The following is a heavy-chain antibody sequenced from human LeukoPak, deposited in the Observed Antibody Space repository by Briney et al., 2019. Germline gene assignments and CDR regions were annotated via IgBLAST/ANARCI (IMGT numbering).Heavy chain of an antibody. CDR3: ARVGITTYDYYYYYGMDV. D-gene: IGHD3-3*01. V-gene: IGHV1-18*01. Sequence: GASVKVSCKASGYTFTSYGISWVRQAPGQGLEWMGWISAYNGNTNYAQKLQGRVTMTTDTSTSTAYMELRSLRSDDTAVYYCARVGITTYDYYYYYGMDVWGQGTTVIVSS. CDR1: GYTFTSYG. J-gene: IGHJ6*02. CDR2: ISAYNGNT.